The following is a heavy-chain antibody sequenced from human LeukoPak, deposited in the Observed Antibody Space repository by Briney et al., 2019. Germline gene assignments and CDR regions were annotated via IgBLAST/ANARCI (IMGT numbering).Heavy chain of an antibody. CDR1: GYTFTNYY. J-gene: IGHJ5*02. Sequence: ASGKVSCKTSGYTFTNYYIHWVRQAPGQGLEWRGVINPSGGSTNYAQRFLGRVTLTRDTSTTTVYMELSSLRSEDTAVYYCATPFKSSGSSWYGADWFDPWGQGTLVTVSS. V-gene: IGHV1-46*01. CDR2: INPSGGST. D-gene: IGHD6-13*01. CDR3: ATPFKSSGSSWYGADWFDP.